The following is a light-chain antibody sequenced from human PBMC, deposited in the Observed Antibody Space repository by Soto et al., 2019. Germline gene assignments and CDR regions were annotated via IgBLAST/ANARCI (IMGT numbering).Light chain of an antibody. CDR2: EVS. CDR3: SSYTSSSTVV. V-gene: IGLV2-14*01. Sequence: QSALTQPASVSGSPGQSITISCTGTSSDVGGYDYVSWYQQHPGKVPKLMIFEVSNRPSGVSNHFSGSKSGNTASLTISGLQAEDEADYYCSSYTSSSTVVFGGGTKLTVL. CDR1: SSDVGGYDY. J-gene: IGLJ2*01.